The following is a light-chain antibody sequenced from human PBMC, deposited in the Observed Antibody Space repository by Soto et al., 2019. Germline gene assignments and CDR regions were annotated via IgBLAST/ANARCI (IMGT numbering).Light chain of an antibody. CDR1: QDLSGY. CDR2: AAS. CDR3: QQVNNYPLI. J-gene: IGKJ4*01. V-gene: IGKV1-9*01. Sequence: IQLTQSPSSLSASVGDRVTITCRASQDLSGYLAWYQQKPGKAPKLLIYAASTLRSGVPSRFSGSGSETDFTLTISSLQPEDFATYYCQQVNNYPLIFGGGTKVEI.